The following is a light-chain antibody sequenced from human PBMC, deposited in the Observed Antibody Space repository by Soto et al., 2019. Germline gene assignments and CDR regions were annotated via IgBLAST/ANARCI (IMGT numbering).Light chain of an antibody. J-gene: IGKJ1*01. CDR3: QQDYNLPGT. CDR1: QSFSSGS. Sequence: PGERFTISCRASQSFSSGSLTWYQQKPGQAPRLLIYGASTRATSIPARFSGSGSGTDFTLTISSLQPEDFAVYYCQQDYNLPGTFGQGTKVEIK. CDR2: GAS. V-gene: IGKV3D-7*01.